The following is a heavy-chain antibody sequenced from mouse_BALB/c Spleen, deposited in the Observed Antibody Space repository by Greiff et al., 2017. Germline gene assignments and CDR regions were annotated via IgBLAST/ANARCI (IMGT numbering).Heavy chain of an antibody. D-gene: IGHD2-3*01. J-gene: IGHJ2*01. CDR1: GYTFTSYN. CDR3: ARRVYEGILNY. Sequence: QVQLQQPGAELVKPGASVKMSCKASGYTFTSYNMHWVKQTPGQGLEWIGAIYPGNGDTSYNQKFKGKATLTADKSSSTAYMQLSSLTSEDSAVYYCARRVYEGILNYWGQGTTLTVSS. V-gene: IGHV1-12*01. CDR2: IYPGNGDT.